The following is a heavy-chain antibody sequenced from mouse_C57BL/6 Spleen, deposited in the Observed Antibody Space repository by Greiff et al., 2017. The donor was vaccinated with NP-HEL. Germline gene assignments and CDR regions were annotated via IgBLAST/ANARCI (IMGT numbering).Heavy chain of an antibody. CDR3: ARDSIYAMDY. Sequence: QVQLQQPGAELVKPGASVKLSCKASGYTFTSYWMHWVKQRPGQGLEWIGMIHPNSGSTNYNEKFKSKATLTVDKSSSTSYMQLSSLTSEDSAVYYCARDSIYAMDYWGQGTSVTVSS. D-gene: IGHD2-10*02. V-gene: IGHV1-64*01. CDR1: GYTFTSYW. CDR2: IHPNSGST. J-gene: IGHJ4*01.